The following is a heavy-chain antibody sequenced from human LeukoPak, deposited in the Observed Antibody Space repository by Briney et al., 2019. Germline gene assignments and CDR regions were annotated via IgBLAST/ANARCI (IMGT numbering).Heavy chain of an antibody. J-gene: IGHJ4*02. V-gene: IGHV3-74*01. CDR3: ARGGQLGDY. D-gene: IGHD6-13*01. CDR2: INSDGSST. Sequence: GSLGPSFAAPGFTFSSYWMHWVRPAPGKGLVWVSRINSDGSSTSYPDSVKGRFTISRDNAKNTLYLQMNSLRAEDTAVYYCARGGQLGDYWGQGTLVTVSS. CDR1: GFTFSSYW.